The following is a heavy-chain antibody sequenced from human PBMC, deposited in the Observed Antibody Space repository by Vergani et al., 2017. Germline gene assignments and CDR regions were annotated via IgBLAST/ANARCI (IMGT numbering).Heavy chain of an antibody. CDR2: IWDDGSKK. V-gene: IGHV3-33*01. D-gene: IGHD6-19*01. Sequence: QVQLVESGGGVVQPGTSLRLSCAASGFIFKNHGMQWVRQAPGKGLEWVALIWDDGSKKNYGDSMKGRFTISRDNSKDTLYLEMNSLRGEDSAVYYCAREPGPAVAGTQWGQGTLVTVSS. CDR1: GFIFKNHG. J-gene: IGHJ4*02. CDR3: AREPGPAVAGTQ.